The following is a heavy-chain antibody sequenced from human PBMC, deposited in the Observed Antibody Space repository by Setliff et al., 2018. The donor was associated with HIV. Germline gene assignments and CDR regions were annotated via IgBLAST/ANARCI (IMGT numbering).Heavy chain of an antibody. CDR2: ISYDGSNK. CDR1: GFTFSSYA. J-gene: IGHJ6*02. D-gene: IGHD6-13*01. CDR3: AREGAGSSSWYGGYYYYYYGMDV. V-gene: IGHV3-30*04. Sequence: GGSLRLSCAASGFTFSSYAMHWVRQAPGKGLEWVAVISYDGSNKYYADSVKGRFTISRDNSKNTLYLQMNSLRAEDTAVYYCAREGAGSSSWYGGYYYYYYGMDVWGQGTTVTVSS.